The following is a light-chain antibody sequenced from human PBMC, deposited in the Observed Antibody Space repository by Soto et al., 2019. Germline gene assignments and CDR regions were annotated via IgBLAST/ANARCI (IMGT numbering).Light chain of an antibody. V-gene: IGLV2-8*01. CDR2: EVS. J-gene: IGLJ2*01. Sequence: QSVLPQPPSASGSPGQSVTISCTGTSSDVGGYNYVSWYQQHPGKAPKLVIYEVSKRPSGVPDRFSGSKSGNTASLTVSGLQAEDEADYYCSSYAGSNNLVFGGGTKLTVL. CDR3: SSYAGSNNLV. CDR1: SSDVGGYNY.